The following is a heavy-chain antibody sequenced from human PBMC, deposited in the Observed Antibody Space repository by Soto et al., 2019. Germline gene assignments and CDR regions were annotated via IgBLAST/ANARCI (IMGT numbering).Heavy chain of an antibody. CDR1: GFTFNTYG. J-gene: IGHJ4*02. CDR2: IWYDGSNK. CDR3: ARDPYSSGWYNY. V-gene: IGHV3-33*01. D-gene: IGHD6-19*01. Sequence: GGSLRLSCAASGFTFNTYGMHWVRQAPGRGLEWVAVIWYDGSNKYYADSVKGRFTISRDNSKNTLYLQMNSLRAEDTAVYYCARDPYSSGWYNYWGQGTLVTVSS.